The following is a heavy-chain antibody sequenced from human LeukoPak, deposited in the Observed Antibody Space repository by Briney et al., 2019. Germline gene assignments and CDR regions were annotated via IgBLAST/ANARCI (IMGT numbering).Heavy chain of an antibody. Sequence: SETLSLTCTVSGGSISSGDYYWSWIRQPPGKGLEWIGYVYYSGSTYYNPSLKSRVTMSVDTSKNQFSLKLSSVTAADTAVYYCARVSAKDSRFDPWGQGTLVTVSS. CDR3: ARVSAKDSRFDP. V-gene: IGHV4-30-4*01. CDR2: VYYSGST. D-gene: IGHD2-15*01. CDR1: GGSISSGDYY. J-gene: IGHJ5*02.